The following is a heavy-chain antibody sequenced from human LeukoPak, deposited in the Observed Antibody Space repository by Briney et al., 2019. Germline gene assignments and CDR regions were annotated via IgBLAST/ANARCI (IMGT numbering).Heavy chain of an antibody. J-gene: IGHJ4*02. D-gene: IGHD5-18*01. CDR2: ISSSSSYI. Sequence: SGGSLRLSCAASGFTFSSYSINWVRQAPGKGLEWVSSISSSSSYIYYADSVKGRFTISRDNARNSLYLRMNSLRAEDTAVYYCARDGDSYGLVDYWGQGTLVTVSS. V-gene: IGHV3-21*01. CDR1: GFTFSSYS. CDR3: ARDGDSYGLVDY.